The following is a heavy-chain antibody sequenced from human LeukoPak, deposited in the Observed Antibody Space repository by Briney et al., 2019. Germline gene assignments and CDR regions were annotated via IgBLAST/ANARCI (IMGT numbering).Heavy chain of an antibody. D-gene: IGHD6-6*01. J-gene: IGHJ5*02. Sequence: SETLSLTCAVYGGSFSGYYWSWIRQPPGKGLEWIGEINHSGSTNYNPSLKSRVTISINTSKNQFSLKLSSVTAADTAVYYCARGPGQFVRTPPRGWFDPWGQGTLVTVSS. CDR3: ARGPGQFVRTPPRGWFDP. CDR1: GGSFSGYY. CDR2: INHSGST. V-gene: IGHV4-34*01.